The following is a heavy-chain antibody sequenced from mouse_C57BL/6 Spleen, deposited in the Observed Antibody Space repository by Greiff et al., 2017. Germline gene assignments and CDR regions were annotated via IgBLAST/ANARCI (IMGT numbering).Heavy chain of an antibody. CDR3: ASEGIYYGNAYYFDY. CDR1: GYTFTSYW. CDR2: IYPGSGST. J-gene: IGHJ2*01. V-gene: IGHV1-55*01. D-gene: IGHD2-1*01. Sequence: VQLQQSGAELVKPGASVKMSCKASGYTFTSYWITWVKQRPGQGLEWIGDIYPGSGSTNYNEKFKSKATLTVDTSSSTAYMQLSSLTSEDSAVYYCASEGIYYGNAYYFDYWGQGTTLTVSS.